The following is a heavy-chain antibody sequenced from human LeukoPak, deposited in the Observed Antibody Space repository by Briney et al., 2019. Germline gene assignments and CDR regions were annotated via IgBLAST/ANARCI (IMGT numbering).Heavy chain of an antibody. D-gene: IGHD3-3*01. Sequence: PGGSLRLSCAASGFTFSSYGMHWVRQATGKGLEWVSAIGTAGDTYYPGSVKGRFTISRENAKNSLYLQMNSLRAGDTAVYYCARAAIFGVAPAGMAFDIWGQGTMATVSS. CDR3: ARAAIFGVAPAGMAFDI. J-gene: IGHJ3*02. CDR2: IGTAGDT. V-gene: IGHV3-13*01. CDR1: GFTFSSYG.